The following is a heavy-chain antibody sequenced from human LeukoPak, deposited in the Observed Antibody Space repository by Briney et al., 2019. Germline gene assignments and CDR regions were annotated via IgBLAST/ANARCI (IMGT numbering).Heavy chain of an antibody. CDR3: AEWNSVYWYFDL. D-gene: IGHD1-1*01. J-gene: IGHJ2*01. Sequence: GGSLRLSCAASGFTFSKYAMSWVRQVPEKGLEWVSGISGSGGGTYYADSVKGRFTISRDNSKNTLHLQMNSLGAEDTALYYCAEWNSVYWYFDLWGRGTLVTVSS. CDR1: GFTFSKYA. CDR2: ISGSGGGT. V-gene: IGHV3-23*01.